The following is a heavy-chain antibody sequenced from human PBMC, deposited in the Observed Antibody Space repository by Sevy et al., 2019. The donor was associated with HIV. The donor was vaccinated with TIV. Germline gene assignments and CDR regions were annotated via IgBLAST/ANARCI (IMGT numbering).Heavy chain of an antibody. V-gene: IGHV1-18*01. D-gene: IGHD1-26*01. Sequence: ASVKVSCKTFGYTFTSYGISWVRQAPGQGLEWMGWSSTYNGDTNSAQKLQGRVTMTTDTSTRTAYMELRSLRSDDTAVYYCARAPSGSEGPGQYFHHWGQGTLVTVSS. J-gene: IGHJ1*01. CDR1: GYTFTSYG. CDR2: SSTYNGDT. CDR3: ARAPSGSEGPGQYFHH.